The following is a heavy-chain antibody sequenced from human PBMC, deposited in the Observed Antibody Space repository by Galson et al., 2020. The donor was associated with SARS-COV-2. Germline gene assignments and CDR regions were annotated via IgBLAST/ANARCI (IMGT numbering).Heavy chain of an antibody. Sequence: ASETLSLTCTVSGGSISSGGYYWSWIRQHPGKGLEWIGYIYYSGSTYYNPSLKSRVTISVDTSKNQFSLKLSSVTAADTAVYYCARDRDRSNWFDPWGQGTLVTVSS. CDR1: GGSISSGGYY. V-gene: IGHV4-31*03. D-gene: IGHD2-21*02. CDR3: ARDRDRSNWFDP. CDR2: IYYSGST. J-gene: IGHJ5*02.